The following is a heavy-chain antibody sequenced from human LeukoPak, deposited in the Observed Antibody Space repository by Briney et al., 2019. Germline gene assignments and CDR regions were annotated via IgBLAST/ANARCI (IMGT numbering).Heavy chain of an antibody. J-gene: IGHJ4*02. CDR3: ARAPLRGYLGLGPGFDY. CDR1: GFTFSSYA. V-gene: IGHV3-23*01. CDR2: ISGSGGST. Sequence: GGSLRLSCAASGFTFSSYAMSWVRQAPGKGLEWVSAISGSGGSTYYADSVKGRFTISRDNSKNTLYLQMNSRRAEDTAVYYCARAPLRGYLGLGPGFDYWGQGTLVTVSS. D-gene: IGHD5-18*01.